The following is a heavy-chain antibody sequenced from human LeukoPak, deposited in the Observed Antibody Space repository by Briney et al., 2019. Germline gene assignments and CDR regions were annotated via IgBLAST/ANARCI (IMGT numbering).Heavy chain of an antibody. CDR2: ISYDGSNK. Sequence: GSLRLSCAASGFTFSSYGMHWVRQAPGKGLEWVAVISYDGSNKYYADSVKGRFTISRDNSKNTLYLQMNSLRAEDTAVYYCAKAPRTIFGVVIIPAPDYWGQGTLVTVSS. CDR1: GFTFSSYG. CDR3: AKAPRTIFGVVIIPAPDY. D-gene: IGHD3-3*01. V-gene: IGHV3-30*18. J-gene: IGHJ4*02.